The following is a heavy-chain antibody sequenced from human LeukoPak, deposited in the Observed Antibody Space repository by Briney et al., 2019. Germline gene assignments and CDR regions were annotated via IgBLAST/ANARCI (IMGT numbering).Heavy chain of an antibody. J-gene: IGHJ3*02. CDR1: GYTFTSYY. V-gene: IGHV1-46*01. D-gene: IGHD2-8*01. Sequence: GASVKVSCKASGYTFTSYYMHWVRQAPGQGLEWMGIINPSGGSTSYAQKFQGRVTITADESTSTAYMELSSLRSEDTAVYYCARVGRGRIVLMVYAKDAFDIWGQGTMVTVSS. CDR2: INPSGGST. CDR3: ARVGRGRIVLMVYAKDAFDI.